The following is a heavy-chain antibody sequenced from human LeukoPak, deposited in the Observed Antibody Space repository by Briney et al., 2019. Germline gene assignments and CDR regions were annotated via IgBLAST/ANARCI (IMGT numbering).Heavy chain of an antibody. D-gene: IGHD1-26*01. V-gene: IGHV1-2*02. CDR1: GYTFTGYY. CDR3: AREGTERIVGASRIAYYFDY. CDR2: INPNSGGT. Sequence: GASVKVSCKASGYTFTGYYMHWVRQSPRQGLEWMGWINPNSGGTNYAQKFQGRGTMTRDTSISTAYMELSRLRSDDTAVYYCAREGTERIVGASRIAYYFDYWGQGTLVTVSS. J-gene: IGHJ4*02.